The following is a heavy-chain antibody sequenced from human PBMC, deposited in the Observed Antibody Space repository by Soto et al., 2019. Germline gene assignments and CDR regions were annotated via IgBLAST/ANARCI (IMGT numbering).Heavy chain of an antibody. Sequence: VQLVESGGGLVQPGGSLRLSCAASGFTFSNDWMHWVRQGPGKGLVWLSRINMDGTNSNYADSVKGRFAISRDNAKNTLYLQMDSLRVEDTAVYFCARGPRGVYGNDYWGQGARVTVSS. D-gene: IGHD2-8*01. CDR1: GFTFSNDW. V-gene: IGHV3-74*01. CDR3: ARGPRGVYGNDY. J-gene: IGHJ4*02. CDR2: INMDGTNS.